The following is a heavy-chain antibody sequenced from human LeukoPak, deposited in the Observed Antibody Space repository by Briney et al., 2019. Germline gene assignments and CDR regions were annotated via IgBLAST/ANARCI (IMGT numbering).Heavy chain of an antibody. D-gene: IGHD2-15*01. V-gene: IGHV4-59*01. CDR3: ARDIVVAYYFDY. CDR2: IYYSGST. J-gene: IGHJ4*02. Sequence: PSETLSLTCTVSGGSISSYYWSWIRQPPGKGLEWIGYIYYSGSTNYNPSLKSRVTISVDTSKNQFSLKLSSVTAADTAVYYCARDIVVAYYFDYWGQGTLVTVSS. CDR1: GGSISSYY.